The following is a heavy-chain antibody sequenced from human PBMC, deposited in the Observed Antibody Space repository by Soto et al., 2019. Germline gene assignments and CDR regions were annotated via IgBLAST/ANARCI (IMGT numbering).Heavy chain of an antibody. CDR2: INHVGGT. CDR3: VRIRYQLPSSVLWLDP. J-gene: IGHJ5*02. V-gene: IGHV4-34*01. CDR1: GGFLSESY. D-gene: IGHD3-16*01. Sequence: SETLSLTCAVYGGFLSESYWTWIRQPPGKGLEWIGEINHVGGTNYNPSLKSRVTMSVDTSQNQFSLRLISVTAADTAMYLCVRIRYQLPSSVLWLDPWGQGTPVTVSS.